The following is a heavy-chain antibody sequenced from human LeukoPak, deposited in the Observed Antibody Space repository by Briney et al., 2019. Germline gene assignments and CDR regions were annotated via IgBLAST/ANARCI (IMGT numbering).Heavy chain of an antibody. CDR3: ARDAAAQQLIHYFDY. CDR2: IYDGGRT. V-gene: IGHV3-53*01. CDR1: GFTVSSNY. J-gene: IGHJ4*02. Sequence: GGSLRLSCAASGFTVSSNYMSWVRQAPGKGLEWVSLIYDGGRTYYADSVKGRFTISRDNSKNTVYLQMNSLRAEDTAVYYCARDAAAQQLIHYFDYWGQGTLVTASS. D-gene: IGHD6-13*01.